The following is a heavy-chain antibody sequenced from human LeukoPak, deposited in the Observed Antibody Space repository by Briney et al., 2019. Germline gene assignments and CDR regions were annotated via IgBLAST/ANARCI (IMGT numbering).Heavy chain of an antibody. CDR1: GFTVSSNY. D-gene: IGHD1-7*01. CDR3: ARALTGTAVYFDY. CDR2: IYTGGST. V-gene: IGHV3-53*04. J-gene: IGHJ4*02. Sequence: GGSLRLSCAASGFTVSSNYMSWVRQAPGKGLEWVSVIYTGGSTYYADSVKGRFTISRLNSKNTLYLQMSSLRAEDTAVYYCARALTGTAVYFDYWGQGTLVTVSS.